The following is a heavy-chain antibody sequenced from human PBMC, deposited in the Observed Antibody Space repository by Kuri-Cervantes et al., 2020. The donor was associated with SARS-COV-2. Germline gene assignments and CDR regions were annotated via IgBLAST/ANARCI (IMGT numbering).Heavy chain of an antibody. J-gene: IGHJ3*02. CDR2: ISYDGSNK. Sequence: GESLKISCAASGFTFSSYGMHWVRQAPGKGLEWVAVISYDGSNKYYADSVKGRFTISRDNSKNTLYLQMNSLRADDTAVYYCASNRDNWNDVVDAFDIWGQGTMVTVSS. D-gene: IGHD1-20*01. CDR3: ASNRDNWNDVVDAFDI. CDR1: GFTFSSYG. V-gene: IGHV3-30*03.